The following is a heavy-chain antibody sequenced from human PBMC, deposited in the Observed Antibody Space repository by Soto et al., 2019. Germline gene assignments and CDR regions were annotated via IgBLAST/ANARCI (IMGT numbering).Heavy chain of an antibody. CDR1: GFTFSSYG. D-gene: IGHD3-22*01. Sequence: GGSLRLSCAASGFTFSSYGMHWVRQAPGKGLEWVAVIWYDGSNKYYADSVKGRFTISRDNSKNTQYLQMSSLRADDTAVYYCVKGEYYYDSSGYSPFDYWGQGTLVTVSS. V-gene: IGHV3-30*02. CDR3: VKGEYYYDSSGYSPFDY. J-gene: IGHJ4*02. CDR2: IWYDGSNK.